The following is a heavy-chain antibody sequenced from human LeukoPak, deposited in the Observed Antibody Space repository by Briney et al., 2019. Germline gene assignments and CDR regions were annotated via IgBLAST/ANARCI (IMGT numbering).Heavy chain of an antibody. Sequence: GGSLRLSCAASGFTFNTYAMTWVRQAPGKGLEWVSSITYSGDSTDYAESVKGRLIISRDNSKNTLGLQMNSLRAEDTAIYYCARGTLAGYFLGYWGRGALVTVSS. J-gene: IGHJ4*02. D-gene: IGHD6-19*01. CDR2: ITYSGDST. CDR1: GFTFNTYA. CDR3: ARGTLAGYFLGY. V-gene: IGHV3-23*01.